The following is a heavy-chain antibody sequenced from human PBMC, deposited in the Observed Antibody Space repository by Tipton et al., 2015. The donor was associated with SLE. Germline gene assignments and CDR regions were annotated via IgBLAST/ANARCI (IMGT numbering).Heavy chain of an antibody. D-gene: IGHD3-3*01. Sequence: GLVKPSETLSLTCAVYGGSFSGYYWTWIRQPPGKGLEWIGYVHYAGSTNHNPSLKSRVTISVDTSKDQFSLKLSSVTAADTAVYYCARAYDFWSGSYFDLWGRGTLVTVSS. CDR1: GGSFSGYY. V-gene: IGHV4-59*01. J-gene: IGHJ2*01. CDR3: ARAYDFWSGSYFDL. CDR2: VHYAGST.